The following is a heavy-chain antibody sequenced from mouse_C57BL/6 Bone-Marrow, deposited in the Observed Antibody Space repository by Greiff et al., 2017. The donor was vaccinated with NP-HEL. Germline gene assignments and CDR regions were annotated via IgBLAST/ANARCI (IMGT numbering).Heavy chain of an antibody. V-gene: IGHV1-72*01. D-gene: IGHD2-3*01. Sequence: QVQLQQPGAELVKPGASVKLSCKASGYTFTSYWMHWVKQRPGRGLEWIGRIDPNSGGTKYNEKFKSKATLTVDKPSSTAYMQLSSLTYEDSSVYYCARGWLLRSLYYFDYWGQGTTLTVSS. CDR2: IDPNSGGT. J-gene: IGHJ2*01. CDR3: ARGWLLRSLYYFDY. CDR1: GYTFTSYW.